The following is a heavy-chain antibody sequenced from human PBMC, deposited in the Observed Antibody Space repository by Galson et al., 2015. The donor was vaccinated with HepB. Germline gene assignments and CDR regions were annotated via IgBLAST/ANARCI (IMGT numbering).Heavy chain of an antibody. D-gene: IGHD4-23*01. CDR1: GFTFNNYW. Sequence: SLRLSCAASGFTFNNYWMHGVRQAPGEGLVGGSRINSDGSTTGYADSVKGRFTISIDNSKNTLYLQMNSLRVEDTAMYYCTSTMVTQFDYWGQGALVTVSS. J-gene: IGHJ4*02. CDR2: INSDGSTT. V-gene: IGHV3-74*01. CDR3: TSTMVTQFDY.